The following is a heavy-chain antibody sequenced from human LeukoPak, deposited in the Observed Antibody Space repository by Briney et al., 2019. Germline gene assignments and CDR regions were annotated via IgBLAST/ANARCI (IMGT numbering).Heavy chain of an antibody. CDR2: IYYSGST. CDR1: GGSLSSRSYY. CDR3: AREAAFRGYYPSSFDY. D-gene: IGHD3-22*01. V-gene: IGHV4-39*07. J-gene: IGHJ4*02. Sequence: SETLSLTCTVSGGSLSSRSYYWGWMREPAGKGLEWIGSIYYSGSTYYEPSLKSRVTISVDTSKNQFSLKLSSVSAADTAVYYCAREAAFRGYYPSSFDYWGQGTLVTVSS.